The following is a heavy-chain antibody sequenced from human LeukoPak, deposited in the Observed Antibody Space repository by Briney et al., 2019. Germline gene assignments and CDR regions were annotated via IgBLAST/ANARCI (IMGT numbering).Heavy chain of an antibody. Sequence: PGRSLRLSCAASGFTFDDYAMHWVRQAPGKGLEWVSGISWNSGSIGYADSVKGRFTISRDNAKNSLYLQMNSLRAEDMALYYCAKVGGLDGYSSSWYYFDYWGQGTLVTVSS. CDR2: ISWNSGSI. CDR1: GFTFDDYA. J-gene: IGHJ4*02. D-gene: IGHD6-13*01. V-gene: IGHV3-9*03. CDR3: AKVGGLDGYSSSWYYFDY.